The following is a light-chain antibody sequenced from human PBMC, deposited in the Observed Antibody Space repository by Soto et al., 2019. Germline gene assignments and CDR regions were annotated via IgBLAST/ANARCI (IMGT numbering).Light chain of an antibody. CDR3: QQYSIWRT. V-gene: IGKV3-15*01. Sequence: EIVMTQSPATLSVSPGERATLSCRAGESISNNLAWYQQKAGQAPRLLIYGASTRATGIPARFSGSGSGTEFTLTISGLQSEDFAVYYCQQYSIWRTFGQGTKVDIK. J-gene: IGKJ1*01. CDR1: ESISNN. CDR2: GAS.